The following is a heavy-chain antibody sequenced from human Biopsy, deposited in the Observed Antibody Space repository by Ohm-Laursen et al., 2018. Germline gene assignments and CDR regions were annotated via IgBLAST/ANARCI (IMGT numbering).Heavy chain of an antibody. D-gene: IGHD6-19*01. CDR3: ATSRSARALGDS. CDR2: INPGGGGT. CDR1: ENPFSTHY. V-gene: IGHV1-46*01. Sequence: SSVKVSCKVAENPFSTHYIHWVRQAPGQGLEWVGVINPGGGGTNYTQKFQDRATVTRDTSTSAVYMELTDLLSEDTAVYYCATSRSARALGDSWGQGTLVTVSS. J-gene: IGHJ4*02.